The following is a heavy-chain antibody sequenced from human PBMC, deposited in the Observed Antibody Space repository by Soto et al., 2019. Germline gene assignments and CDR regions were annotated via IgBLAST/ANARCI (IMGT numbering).Heavy chain of an antibody. J-gene: IGHJ5*02. CDR1: GFTFSDYY. CDR3: ARDTAFIASGLFDP. CDR2: ITNSGTSM. V-gene: IGHV3-11*01. D-gene: IGHD3-22*01. Sequence: LRLSCAASGFTFSDYYMFWIRQAPGKGLEWVSYITNSGTSMYYADSVKGRFTISRDNAKKSLYLHMNSLRAEDTAVYFCARDTAFIASGLFDPWGQGTLVTVSS.